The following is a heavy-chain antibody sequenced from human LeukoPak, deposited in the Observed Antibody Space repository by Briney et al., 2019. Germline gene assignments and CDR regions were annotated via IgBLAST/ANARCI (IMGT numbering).Heavy chain of an antibody. CDR1: GFTFSSYD. D-gene: IGHD6-6*01. CDR2: ISGSGGST. Sequence: GGSLRLSCAASGFTFSSYDMSWVRQAPGKGLEWVSAISGSGGSTYYADSVKGRFTISRDNSKNTLYLQMNSLRAEDTAVYYCAKGGIAARRRGYYFDYWGQGTLVTVSS. CDR3: AKGGIAARRRGYYFDY. V-gene: IGHV3-23*01. J-gene: IGHJ4*02.